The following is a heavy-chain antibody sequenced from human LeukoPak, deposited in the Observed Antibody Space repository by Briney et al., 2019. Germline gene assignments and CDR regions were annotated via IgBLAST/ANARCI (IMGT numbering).Heavy chain of an antibody. Sequence: SETLSLTCAVSGYFISSGYCWGWIRQPPGNGLEWIGSLCHSGSTYYNPSLKSRVTMSADTSKKKFYLSLHSMTAADTAVYYAVADYSGRGDYWDQGPLVTVSS. CDR1: GYFISSGYC. CDR3: VADYSGRGDY. CDR2: LCHSGST. J-gene: IGHJ4*02. D-gene: IGHD6-19*01. V-gene: IGHV4-38-2*01.